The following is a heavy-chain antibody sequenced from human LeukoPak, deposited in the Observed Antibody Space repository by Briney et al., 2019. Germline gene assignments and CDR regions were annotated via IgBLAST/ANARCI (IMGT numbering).Heavy chain of an antibody. J-gene: IGHJ5*02. CDR2: ITTGGAT. D-gene: IGHD6-19*01. CDR1: GFSFGNYG. CDR3: AKDRAVAGTHWFDP. Sequence: PGGSLRLSCAASGFSFGNYGMNWVRQAPGKGLEWVSTITTGGATYYADSVKGRFTISRDNSKNTLYLQMNSLRAEDTAVYYCAKDRAVAGTHWFDPWGQGTLVTVSS. V-gene: IGHV3-23*01.